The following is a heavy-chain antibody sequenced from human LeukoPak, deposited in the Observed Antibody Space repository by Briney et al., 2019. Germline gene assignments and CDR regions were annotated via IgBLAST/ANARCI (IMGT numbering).Heavy chain of an antibody. CDR1: GGSISSGSYY. D-gene: IGHD6-19*01. Sequence: PSQTLSLTCTVSGGSISSGSYYWTWIRQPAGKGLDWIGHLYTSGTTGYNPSLQSRVTISADTSRHQFSLRLTSVTAADTAVYYCARAGGSVGWYGTIDSWGQGTLVTVSS. CDR3: ARAGGSVGWYGTIDS. CDR2: LYTSGTT. J-gene: IGHJ4*02. V-gene: IGHV4-61*09.